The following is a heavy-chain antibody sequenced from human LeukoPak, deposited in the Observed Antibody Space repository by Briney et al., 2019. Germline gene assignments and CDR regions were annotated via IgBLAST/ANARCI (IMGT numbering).Heavy chain of an antibody. Sequence: PGGSLRLPCAASGFSFSRYWMTWVRQAPGKGLEWVANIKEDGTKTYYVDSVKGRFTVSRDNAQNSLYLQMNSLTPEDTAVYFCARGEAFCDYWGQGALVTVSS. CDR1: GFSFSRYW. CDR2: IKEDGTKT. J-gene: IGHJ4*02. V-gene: IGHV3-7*05. CDR3: ARGEAFCDY.